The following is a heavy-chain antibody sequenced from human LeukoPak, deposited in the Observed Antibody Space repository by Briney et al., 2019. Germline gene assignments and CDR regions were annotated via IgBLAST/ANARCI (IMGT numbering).Heavy chain of an antibody. D-gene: IGHD1-7*01. Sequence: GGSLRLSCAASGFTFSSYGMHWVRQAPGKGLEWVSAISGSGGSTYYADSVKGRFTISRDNSKNTLYLQMNSLRAEDTAVYYCLTGTTYYYYYMDVWGKGTTVTVSS. J-gene: IGHJ6*03. CDR3: LTGTTYYYYYMDV. V-gene: IGHV3-23*01. CDR2: ISGSGGST. CDR1: GFTFSSYG.